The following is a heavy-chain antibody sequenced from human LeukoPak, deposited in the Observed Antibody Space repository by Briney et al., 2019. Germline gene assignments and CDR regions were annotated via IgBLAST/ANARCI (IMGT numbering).Heavy chain of an antibody. CDR3: ARGWYSTGWYNFFDS. Sequence: GGSLRLSCAASGFTLTGYSMHWVRQAPGKGLEWVSSISGSGNYIYDADSVKGRFTVSRDNAKNSLYPQMNSLRAEDTAVYYCARGWYSTGWYNFFDSWGQGALVTVSS. J-gene: IGHJ4*02. CDR1: GFTLTGYS. V-gene: IGHV3-21*01. CDR2: ISGSGNYI. D-gene: IGHD6-19*01.